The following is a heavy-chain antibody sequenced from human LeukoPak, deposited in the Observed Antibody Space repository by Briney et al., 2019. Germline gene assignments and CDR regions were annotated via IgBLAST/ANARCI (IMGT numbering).Heavy chain of an antibody. Sequence: GGSLRLSCAVFGFTVRSNYMSWVCQAPGKGLEWVSDIYSGDSTDYADSVKGRFIISRDKSKDTLYLQMNSLRAEDTAVYYCARLDSGYYYFHQWGQGALVTVSS. CDR2: IYSGDST. D-gene: IGHD5-12*01. CDR3: ARLDSGYYYFHQ. J-gene: IGHJ4*02. V-gene: IGHV3-66*04. CDR1: GFTVRSNY.